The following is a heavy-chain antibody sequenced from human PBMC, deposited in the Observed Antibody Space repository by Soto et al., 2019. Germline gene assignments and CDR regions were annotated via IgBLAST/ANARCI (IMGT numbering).Heavy chain of an antibody. Sequence: PSETLSLTCTVSGVSISSSSYYWGWIRQPPGKGLEWIGSIYYSGSTYYNPSLKSRVTISVDTSKNQFSLKLSSVTAADTAVYYCARRLVVVVAAVGYFDYWGQGTLVTVSS. CDR2: IYYSGST. J-gene: IGHJ4*02. CDR3: ARRLVVVVAAVGYFDY. CDR1: GVSISSSSYY. V-gene: IGHV4-39*01. D-gene: IGHD2-15*01.